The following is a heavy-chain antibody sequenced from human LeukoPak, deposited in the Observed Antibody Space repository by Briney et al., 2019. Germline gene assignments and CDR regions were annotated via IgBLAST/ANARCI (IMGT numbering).Heavy chain of an antibody. J-gene: IGHJ4*02. CDR1: GFTFSSYS. CDR3: AKFRADSSGWPFDY. CDR2: ISGSSSYI. D-gene: IGHD6-19*01. Sequence: GGSLRLSCVASGFTFSSYSMNWVRQAPGKGLEWVSYISGSSSYINYADSVKGRFAISRDNSKDTLYLQMNSLRAEDTAIYYCAKFRADSSGWPFDYWGQGTLVTVSS. V-gene: IGHV3-21*04.